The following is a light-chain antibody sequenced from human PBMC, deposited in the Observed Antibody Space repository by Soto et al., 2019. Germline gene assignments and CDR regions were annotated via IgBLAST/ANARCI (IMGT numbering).Light chain of an antibody. Sequence: EIVLTQSPATLSVSPGGRATLSCRASQDVMYDLAWYQQKPGQAPRLLVYGASTRATDAPPRFRGSWSGTEFSLTISSLQSEDFATYYCQQYRSWPRTFGQGSRVEIK. J-gene: IGKJ1*01. V-gene: IGKV3-15*01. CDR2: GAS. CDR1: QDVMYD. CDR3: QQYRSWPRT.